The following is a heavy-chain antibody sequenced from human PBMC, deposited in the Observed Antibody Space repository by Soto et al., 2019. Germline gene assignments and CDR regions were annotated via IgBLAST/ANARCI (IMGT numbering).Heavy chain of an antibody. V-gene: IGHV3-30*18. D-gene: IGHD1-26*01. J-gene: IGHJ4*02. CDR2: ISYDGSYQ. CDR3: AKGGEVGGVLGDH. Sequence: QVQLVESGGGVVQPGRSLRLSCEASGFTFKNFGMHWVRQAPGKGLEWVAFISYDGSYQYYADSVKGRLTITRDNSKNTLNMQLNSLRREDTVVYYCAKGGEVGGVLGDHWGQGTLVTVSA. CDR1: GFTFKNFG.